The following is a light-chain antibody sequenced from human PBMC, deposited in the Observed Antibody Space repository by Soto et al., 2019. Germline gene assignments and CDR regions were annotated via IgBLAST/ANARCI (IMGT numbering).Light chain of an antibody. CDR2: PNN. J-gene: IGLJ1*01. CDR1: SSNIENHE. CDR3: GTCDSSLSAEV. V-gene: IGLV1-51*01. Sequence: QSVLAQPLSLSAAPGQKVTISCSGSSSNIENHEVTWYQQLPGTAPKHLFCPNNNRPSGVPGRFAGSKPGTSATLGTTKLKTGDNAEYYCGTCDSSLSAEVFGTGSKGTGL.